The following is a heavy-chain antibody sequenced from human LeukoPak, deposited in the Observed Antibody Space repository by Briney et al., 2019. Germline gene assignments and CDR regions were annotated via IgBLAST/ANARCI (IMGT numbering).Heavy chain of an antibody. D-gene: IGHD2-15*01. CDR3: ARHRTSLLGYCSTGSCHLFDY. V-gene: IGHV4-39*01. Sequence: KPSETLSLTCTVSGGSINSTNYYWGWIRPPPGKGLEWIVSIYYSGNTYQNPSLKSRVTISVDTSKNQFSLKLNSVTAADTAVYYCARHRTSLLGYCSTGSCHLFDYWGQGTLVTVSS. J-gene: IGHJ4*02. CDR2: IYYSGNT. CDR1: GGSINSTNYY.